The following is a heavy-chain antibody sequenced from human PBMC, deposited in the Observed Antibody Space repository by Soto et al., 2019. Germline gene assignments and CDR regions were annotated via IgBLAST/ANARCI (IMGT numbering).Heavy chain of an antibody. CDR3: ARGFEDIVVVVAARTFDY. CDR1: GGSFSGYY. D-gene: IGHD2-15*01. Sequence: SETLSLTCAVYGGSFSGYYWSWIRQPPGKGLEWIGEINHSGSTNYNPSLKSRVTISVDTSKNQFSLKLSSVTAADTAVYYCARGFEDIVVVVAARTFDYWGQGTLVTVSS. V-gene: IGHV4-34*01. J-gene: IGHJ4*02. CDR2: INHSGST.